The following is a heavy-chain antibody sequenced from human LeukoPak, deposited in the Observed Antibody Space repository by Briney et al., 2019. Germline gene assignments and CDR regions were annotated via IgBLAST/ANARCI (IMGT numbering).Heavy chain of an antibody. CDR3: ARDSVSSGWYDNWFDP. CDR2: ISSSGSTI. J-gene: IGHJ5*02. CDR1: GFTFSDYY. Sequence: GGSLRLSCAASGFTFSDYYMSWIRQAQGKGLEWVSYISSSGSTIYYADSVKGRFTISRDNAKNSLYLQMNSLRAEDTAVYYCARDSVSSGWYDNWFDPWGQGTLVTVSS. V-gene: IGHV3-11*04. D-gene: IGHD6-19*01.